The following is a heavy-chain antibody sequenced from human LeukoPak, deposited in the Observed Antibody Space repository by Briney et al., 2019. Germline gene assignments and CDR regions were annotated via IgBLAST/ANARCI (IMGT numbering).Heavy chain of an antibody. Sequence: GGSLRLSCAAPGFTFSSYGMHWVRQAPGKGLEWVAVIWYDGSNKYYADSVKGRFTISRDNSKNTLYLQMNSLRAEDTAVYFCARDHNYGFDYWGQGTLVTVSS. J-gene: IGHJ4*02. CDR2: IWYDGSNK. V-gene: IGHV3-33*01. CDR3: ARDHNYGFDY. D-gene: IGHD4-11*01. CDR1: GFTFSSYG.